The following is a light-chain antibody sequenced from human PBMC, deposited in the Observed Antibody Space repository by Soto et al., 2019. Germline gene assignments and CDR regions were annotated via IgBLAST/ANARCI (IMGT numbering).Light chain of an antibody. V-gene: IGKV1-5*01. Sequence: DIQMTQSPSTLSASVGNRVTITCRASQSISSWLAWYQQKPGKAPELLIYDASSLESGVPSRFSGSGSGTEFTLTISSLKPDDFATYYCQQYNSYWTFGQGTKVDIK. CDR1: QSISSW. CDR2: DAS. J-gene: IGKJ1*01. CDR3: QQYNSYWT.